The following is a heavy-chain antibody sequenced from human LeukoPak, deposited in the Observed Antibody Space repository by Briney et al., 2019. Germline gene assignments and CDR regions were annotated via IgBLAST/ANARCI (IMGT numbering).Heavy chain of an antibody. CDR3: AGNYYGPGSYYSEDRY. CDR1: GGSISENY. Sequence: SETLSLTCSISGGSISENYWSWIRQSPGKGLEWIGYVYDTGSMKYNPSLKSRVTISVDTSKNQFSLKLSSVTAADTAVYYCAGNYYGPGSYYSEDRYWGQGTLVTVSS. V-gene: IGHV4-59*08. D-gene: IGHD3-10*01. CDR2: VYDTGSM. J-gene: IGHJ4*02.